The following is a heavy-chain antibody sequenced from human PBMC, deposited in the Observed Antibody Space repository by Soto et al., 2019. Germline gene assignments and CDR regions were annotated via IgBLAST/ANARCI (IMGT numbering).Heavy chain of an antibody. CDR3: ARSSSIDWTTKGLYYFDY. D-gene: IGHD6-13*01. V-gene: IGHV5-10-1*01. Sequence: GESLKISCKGSGYSFTSYWISWVRQMPGKGLEWMGKIDPSDSYTNYSPSFQGHVTISADKSISTAYLQWSSLKASDTAMYYCARSSSIDWTTKGLYYFDYWGQGTLVTVSS. CDR2: IDPSDSYT. CDR1: GYSFTSYW. J-gene: IGHJ4*02.